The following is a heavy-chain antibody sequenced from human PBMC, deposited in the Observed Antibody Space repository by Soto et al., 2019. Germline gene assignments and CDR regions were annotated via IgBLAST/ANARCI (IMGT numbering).Heavy chain of an antibody. V-gene: IGHV3-15*07. CDR1: GYSFTDAG. J-gene: IGHJ4*02. Sequence: EVKLVGFGVDLGKTGCPLRLSCAASGYSFTDAGMNWVRQAPGKGLEWVGRIKSFADGGTTEYAAPVKGRFSISREDSTLTVFLQMNSLQTEDTAVYYCTRRPKAADIGVGSLDFWGRGTLVTVSA. D-gene: IGHD3-9*01. CDR2: IKSFADGGTT. CDR3: TRRPKAADIGVGSLDF.